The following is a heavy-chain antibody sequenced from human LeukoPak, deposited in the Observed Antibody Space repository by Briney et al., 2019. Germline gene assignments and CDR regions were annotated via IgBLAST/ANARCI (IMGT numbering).Heavy chain of an antibody. CDR3: AKDPGGYSYGTGDAFDI. J-gene: IGHJ3*02. D-gene: IGHD5-18*01. V-gene: IGHV3-23*01. CDR2: ISGSGGST. Sequence: PGGSLRLSCAASGFTFSSYAMSWVRQAPGKGLEWVSAISGSGGSTYYADSVKGRFTISRDNSKNTLYLQMNSLRAEDTAVYYCAKDPGGYSYGTGDAFDIWGQGTMVTVSS. CDR1: GFTFSSYA.